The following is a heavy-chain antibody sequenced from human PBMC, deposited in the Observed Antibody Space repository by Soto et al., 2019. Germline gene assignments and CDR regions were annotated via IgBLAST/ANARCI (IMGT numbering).Heavy chain of an antibody. Sequence: SETLSLTCAVYGGSGGSFSGYYWSWIRQPPGKGLEWIGEINHSGSTNYSPSLKSRVTISVDTSKNQFSLKLSSVTAADTALYYCARATQYYFDTSGYPTGPHFAFDIWGQGTMVTVSS. D-gene: IGHD3-22*01. CDR1: GGSGGSFSGYY. CDR3: ARATQYYFDTSGYPTGPHFAFDI. J-gene: IGHJ3*02. CDR2: INHSGST. V-gene: IGHV4-34*01.